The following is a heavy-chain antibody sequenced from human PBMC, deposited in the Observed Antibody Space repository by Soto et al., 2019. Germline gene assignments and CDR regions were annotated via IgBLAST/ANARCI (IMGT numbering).Heavy chain of an antibody. D-gene: IGHD2-8*02. CDR3: ATDYARGWCQF. CDR1: GFDFSNSG. CDR2: ISFDGDK. V-gene: IGHV3-30*03. Sequence: QVKLVESGGGVVQPGTSLRLSCTASGFDFSNSGIQWVRQTPGKGLEWVALISFDGDKYYVDSVKGRFTISRDNPTNPVYLPMTRLGPEDTGVYYCATDYARGWCQFWGQGTLVTVSS. J-gene: IGHJ4*02.